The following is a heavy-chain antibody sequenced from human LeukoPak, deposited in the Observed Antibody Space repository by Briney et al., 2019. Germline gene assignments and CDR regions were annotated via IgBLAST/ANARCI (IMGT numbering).Heavy chain of an antibody. CDR3: ARAIEAIDAFDI. V-gene: IGHV1-69*04. J-gene: IGHJ3*02. CDR1: GYTFTSYG. Sequence: GASVKVSCKASGYTFTSYGISWVRQAPGQVLEWMGRIIPILGIANYAQKFQGRVTITADKSTSTAYMELSSLRSEDTAVYYCARAIEAIDAFDIWGQGTMVTVSS. D-gene: IGHD6-13*01. CDR2: IIPILGIA.